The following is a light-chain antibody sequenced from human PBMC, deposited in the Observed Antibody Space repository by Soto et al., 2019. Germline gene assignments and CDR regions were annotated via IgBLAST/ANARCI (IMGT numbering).Light chain of an antibody. CDR2: DAS. J-gene: IGKJ1*01. Sequence: GDRVTITCRASQTITTSLAWYQQKPGEAPNLLIYDASTLATDVPSRFSGSGSGTEFTLTISSLQPDDFATYHCQQYNTFWTFCQGTKVESK. CDR1: QTITTS. V-gene: IGKV1-5*03. CDR3: QQYNTFWT.